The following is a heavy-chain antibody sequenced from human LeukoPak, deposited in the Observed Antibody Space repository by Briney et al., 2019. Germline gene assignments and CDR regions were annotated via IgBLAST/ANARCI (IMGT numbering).Heavy chain of an antibody. J-gene: IGHJ4*02. CDR1: GYTCTGYY. CDR3: ATDHPSNYYGSGTYDY. Sequence: ASVKVSCKASGYTCTGYYMHWVRQAPGQGLEWMGRINPNSGGTNYAQKFQGRVTMTRDTSISTAYMELSRLRSDDTAVYYCATDHPSNYYGSGTYDYWGQGTLVTVSS. D-gene: IGHD3-10*01. CDR2: INPNSGGT. V-gene: IGHV1-2*06.